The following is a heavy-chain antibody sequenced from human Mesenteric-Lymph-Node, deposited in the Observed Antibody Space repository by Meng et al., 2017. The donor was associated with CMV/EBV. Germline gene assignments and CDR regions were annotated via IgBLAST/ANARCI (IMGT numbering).Heavy chain of an antibody. D-gene: IGHD5-12*01. Sequence: GSLRLSCAVYHGSLSAYYWNWIRQPPGKGLEWIGSIYHSGSTYYNPSLKSRVTISVDTSKNQFSLKLSSVTAADTAVYYCARDSGYDAFDYWGQGTLVTVSS. CDR1: HGSLSAYY. CDR3: ARDSGYDAFDY. V-gene: IGHV4-34*01. J-gene: IGHJ4*02. CDR2: IYHSGST.